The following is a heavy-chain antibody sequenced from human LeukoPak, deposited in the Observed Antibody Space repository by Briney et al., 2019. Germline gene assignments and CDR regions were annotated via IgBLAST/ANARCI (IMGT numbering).Heavy chain of an antibody. V-gene: IGHV4-39*01. J-gene: IGHJ4*02. Sequence: SETLALTCTVSGGSISSSSYWWGWIRQPPGKGLEWIANIYYSGSTHYNPSLKSRVTISIEKSKNQFSLKLSSVTAADTAVYYCARNYYESSGYYPWNFDYWGQGTLVTVSS. CDR3: ARNYYESSGYYPWNFDY. D-gene: IGHD3-22*01. CDR2: IYYSGST. CDR1: GGSISSSSYW.